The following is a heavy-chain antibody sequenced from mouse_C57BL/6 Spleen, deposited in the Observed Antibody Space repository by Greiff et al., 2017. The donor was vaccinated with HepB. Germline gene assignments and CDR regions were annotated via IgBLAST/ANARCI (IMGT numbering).Heavy chain of an antibody. Sequence: SGAELVRPGASVTLSCKASGYTFTDYEMHWVKQTPVHGLEWIGAIDPETGGTAYNQKFKGKAILTADKSSSTAYMELRSLTSEDSAVYYCTKTGTRAMDYWGQGTSVTVSS. J-gene: IGHJ4*01. CDR1: GYTFTDYE. CDR3: TKTGTRAMDY. CDR2: IDPETGGT. D-gene: IGHD4-1*01. V-gene: IGHV1-15*01.